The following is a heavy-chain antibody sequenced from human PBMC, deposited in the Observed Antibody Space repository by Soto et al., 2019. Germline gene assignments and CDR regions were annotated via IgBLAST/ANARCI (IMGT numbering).Heavy chain of an antibody. CDR2: INSDGSVS. CDR3: ARGDCVGGTCYSLAGSFYYYLDV. Sequence: EVQLVESGGGLVQPGGSLRLSCAASGFTFSNYWMYWVRQAPGKGLVWVSRINSDGSVSSYADSVKGRLTSSRDNVKNTLYLQMDSLRAEDTAVYYCARGDCVGGTCYSLAGSFYYYLDVWGKGTTVTVFS. J-gene: IGHJ6*03. D-gene: IGHD2-15*01. V-gene: IGHV3-74*01. CDR1: GFTFSNYW.